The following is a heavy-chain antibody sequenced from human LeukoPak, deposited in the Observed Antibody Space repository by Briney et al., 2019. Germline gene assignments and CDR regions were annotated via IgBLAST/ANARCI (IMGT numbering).Heavy chain of an antibody. CDR3: AKDAFVVVVAATVFDS. J-gene: IGHJ4*02. V-gene: IGHV3-30*18. CDR1: GFTFSSYG. Sequence: GRSLRLSCAASGFTFSSYGMHWVRHAPGKGLEWVAVISYDGSNRYYADSVKGRFTISRDNSKNTLYLQMNSLRPEDTAVYYCAKDAFVVVVAATVFDSWGQGTLVTVSS. CDR2: ISYDGSNR. D-gene: IGHD2-15*01.